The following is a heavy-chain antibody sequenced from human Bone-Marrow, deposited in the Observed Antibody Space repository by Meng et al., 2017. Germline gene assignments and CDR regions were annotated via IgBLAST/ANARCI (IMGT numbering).Heavy chain of an antibody. D-gene: IGHD1-7*01. J-gene: IGHJ6*02. CDR2: ISGSGGST. CDR1: GFTFSSYA. CDR3: AREGGTTRPIYYYYGMDV. Sequence: GESLKISCAASGFTFSSYAMSWVRQAPGKGLEWVSAISGSGGSTYYADSVKGRFTISRDNSKNTLYLQMNSLRAEDTAVYYCAREGGTTRPIYYYYGMDVWGQGTTVTVSS. V-gene: IGHV3-23*01.